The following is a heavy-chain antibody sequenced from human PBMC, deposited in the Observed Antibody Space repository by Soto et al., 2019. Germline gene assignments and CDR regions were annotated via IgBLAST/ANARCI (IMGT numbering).Heavy chain of an antibody. V-gene: IGHV3-23*01. J-gene: IGHJ4*02. CDR2: ISGSGGST. CDR3: AKDIDDYGDHEYYFDY. CDR1: GFTFSSYA. D-gene: IGHD4-17*01. Sequence: GGSLRLSCAASGFTFSSYAMSWVRQAPGKGLEWVSAISGSGGSTYYADSVKGRFTISRDNSKNTLYLQMNSLRAEDTAVYYCAKDIDDYGDHEYYFDYWGQGTLVTVSS.